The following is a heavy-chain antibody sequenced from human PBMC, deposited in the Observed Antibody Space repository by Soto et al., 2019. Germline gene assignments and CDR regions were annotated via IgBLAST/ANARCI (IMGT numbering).Heavy chain of an antibody. CDR2: IYWDDDK. V-gene: IGHV2-5*02. J-gene: IGHJ3*02. CDR3: AHSGPNWGNAFDI. Sequence: QITLKESGPTLMKPTQTLTLTCTFSGFSLNTGGVGVGWIRQPPGKALEWLALIYWDDDKRYRPSLKSRLTIPKDTSKNQVVLTMTNMDPVDTAPYYCAHSGPNWGNAFDIWGPGTMVTISS. D-gene: IGHD7-27*01. CDR1: GFSLNTGGVG.